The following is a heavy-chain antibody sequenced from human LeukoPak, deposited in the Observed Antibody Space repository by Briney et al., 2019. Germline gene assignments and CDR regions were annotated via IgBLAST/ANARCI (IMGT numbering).Heavy chain of an antibody. Sequence: GGSLRLSCAASGFTFSSYGMHWVRQAPGKGLEWVAVISYDGSNKYYADSVKGRFTISRDNGKNTLYLQMNSLGVEDTAVYYCAKDQAGAWGQGTRVTVSS. D-gene: IGHD1-26*01. V-gene: IGHV3-30*18. CDR3: AKDQAGA. J-gene: IGHJ5*02. CDR1: GFTFSSYG. CDR2: ISYDGSNK.